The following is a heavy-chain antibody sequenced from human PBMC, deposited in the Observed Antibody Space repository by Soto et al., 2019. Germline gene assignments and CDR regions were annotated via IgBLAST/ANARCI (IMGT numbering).Heavy chain of an antibody. Sequence: QVHLVESGGGVVQPGKSLRLSCVASGFTFDTYGIHWVRQAPGKGLQWVALISYEGSNTYYADSVRGRFTISRDNSKNALYLQMHTLRPEDTGVYYCARVTPGNNLYYFSGLDFWGQGTSVTVSS. CDR3: ARVTPGNNLYYFSGLDF. V-gene: IGHV3-30-3*01. CDR1: GFTFDTYG. CDR2: ISYEGSNT. D-gene: IGHD1-1*01. J-gene: IGHJ6*02.